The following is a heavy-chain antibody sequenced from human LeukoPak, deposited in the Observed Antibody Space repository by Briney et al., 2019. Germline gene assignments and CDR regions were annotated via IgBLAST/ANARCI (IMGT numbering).Heavy chain of an antibody. J-gene: IGHJ4*02. V-gene: IGHV1-3*01. D-gene: IGHD1-26*01. CDR1: GGTFSSYA. Sequence: RASVKVSCKASGGTFSSYAISWVRQAPGQGLEWMGGISAGNGNTKYSQNFQGRVTFISNTSATTAFMELSSLRSEDAAVYYCARDSGSGSNDYWGQGTLVTVSS. CDR2: ISAGNGNT. CDR3: ARDSGSGSNDY.